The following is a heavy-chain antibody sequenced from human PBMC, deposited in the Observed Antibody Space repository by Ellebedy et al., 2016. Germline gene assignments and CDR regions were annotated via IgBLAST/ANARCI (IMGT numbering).Heavy chain of an antibody. CDR1: GFSFGDYG. CDR3: ARNRGYFALDM. D-gene: IGHD2-15*01. Sequence: GGSLRLSCAASGFSFGDYGISWVRQAPGKGLEWVSSINWNGGSTAYADSVKDRFTISRDNAENSVHLQMNSLRAEDTAVYYCARNRGYFALDMWGQGTMVTVSS. J-gene: IGHJ3*02. CDR2: INWNGGST. V-gene: IGHV3-20*04.